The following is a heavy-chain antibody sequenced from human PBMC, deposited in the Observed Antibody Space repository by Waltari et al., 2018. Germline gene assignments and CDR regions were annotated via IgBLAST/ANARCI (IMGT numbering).Heavy chain of an antibody. D-gene: IGHD6-13*01. J-gene: IGHJ6*02. CDR1: GGSISSNNYY. Sequence: QLQLQESGPGLVTPSETLSLTCAVSGGSISSNNYYWDWIRQPPGKGLEWIGSIYYSGSTYYNPSLKSRVTISVDTSKNHFSLKLGSVTAADTSLYYCARHSAYAGTGYYYGMDVWGQGTTVTVSS. CDR3: ARHSAYAGTGYYYGMDV. V-gene: IGHV4-39*01. CDR2: IYYSGST.